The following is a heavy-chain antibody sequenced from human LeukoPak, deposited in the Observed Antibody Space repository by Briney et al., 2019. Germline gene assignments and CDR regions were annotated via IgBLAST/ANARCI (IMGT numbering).Heavy chain of an antibody. D-gene: IGHD6-13*01. J-gene: IGHJ4*02. CDR3: ARGQALYSSSWGHLDY. CDR2: IYSGGST. V-gene: IGHV3-66*01. CDR1: GFIFSNYG. Sequence: HPGGSLRLSCAASGFIFSNYGMSWVRQAPGKGLEWVSVIYSGGSTYYADSVKGRFTISRDNSKNTLYLQMNSLRAEDTAVYYCARGQALYSSSWGHLDYWGQGTLVTVSS.